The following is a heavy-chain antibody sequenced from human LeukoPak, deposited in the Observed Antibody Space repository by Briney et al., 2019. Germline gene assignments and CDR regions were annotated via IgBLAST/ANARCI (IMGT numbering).Heavy chain of an antibody. CDR1: GGSISSHY. V-gene: IGHV4-59*04. J-gene: IGHJ3*02. D-gene: IGHD5/OR15-5a*01. CDR2: IYYSGST. Sequence: SETLSLTCTVSGGSISSHYWGWIRQPPGKGLEWIGAIYYSGSTYFNPSLKSRVTISVDTSKKQFSLKLSSVTAADTAVYYCARRLGSYDIWGQGTMVTVSS. CDR3: ARRLGSYDI.